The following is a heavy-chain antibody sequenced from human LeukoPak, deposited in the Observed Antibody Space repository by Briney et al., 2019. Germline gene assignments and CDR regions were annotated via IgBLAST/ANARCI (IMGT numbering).Heavy chain of an antibody. Sequence: ASVKVSCKASGYTFTSYDINWVRQATGQGLEWMGWMNPNSGNTGYAQKFQGRVTMTRNTSISTAYMELSSLRSEDTAVYYCARGQRMAVVGTTHANYYYYYYMDVWGKGTTVTVSS. D-gene: IGHD6-19*01. CDR2: MNPNSGNT. CDR3: ARGQRMAVVGTTHANYYYYYYMDV. V-gene: IGHV1-8*01. J-gene: IGHJ6*03. CDR1: GYTFTSYD.